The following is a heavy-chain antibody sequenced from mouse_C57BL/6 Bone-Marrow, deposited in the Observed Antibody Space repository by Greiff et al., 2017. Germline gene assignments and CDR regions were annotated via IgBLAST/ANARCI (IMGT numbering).Heavy chain of an antibody. J-gene: IGHJ1*03. CDR1: GYTFTSYW. V-gene: IGHV1-5*01. Sequence: VQLQQSGTVLARPGASVKMSCKTSGYTFTSYWMHWVKQRPGQGLEWIGAIYPGNSDTSYNQKFKGKAKLTAVTSASTAYMELSSLTNEDSAVYYCTRWGTTVVVYYWYFDVWGTGTTVTVSS. D-gene: IGHD1-1*01. CDR2: IYPGNSDT. CDR3: TRWGTTVVVYYWYFDV.